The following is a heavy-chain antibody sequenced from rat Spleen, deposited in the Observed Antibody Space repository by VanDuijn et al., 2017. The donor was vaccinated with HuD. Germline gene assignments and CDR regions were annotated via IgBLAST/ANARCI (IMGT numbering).Heavy chain of an antibody. CDR3: ACNGYYDGYYHVIYFDY. CDR1: GFTFSNYG. Sequence: EVQLVESGGGLVQPGRSLKLSCAASGFTFSNYGMAWVRQTPTKGLEWVASISTGGGNTYYRDSVKGRFTISRDNAKNTQYLQMDSMRYEDTATYYCACNGYYDGYYHVIYFDYWGEGVMVTVSS. V-gene: IGHV5S14*01. CDR2: ISTGGGNT. J-gene: IGHJ2*01. D-gene: IGHD1-12*03.